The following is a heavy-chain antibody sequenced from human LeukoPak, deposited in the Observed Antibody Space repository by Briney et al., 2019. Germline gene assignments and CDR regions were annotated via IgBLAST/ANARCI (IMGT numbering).Heavy chain of an antibody. J-gene: IGHJ6*02. Sequence: ASVKVSCKASGYTFTGYYMHWVRQAPGQGLEWMGWINPNSGGTNYAQKFQGRVTMTRDTSISTAYMELSRLRSDDTAVYYCARTYSSSWYWYYGMDVWGQGTTVTVSS. CDR2: INPNSGGT. CDR1: GYTFTGYY. V-gene: IGHV1-2*02. CDR3: ARTYSSSWYWYYGMDV. D-gene: IGHD6-13*01.